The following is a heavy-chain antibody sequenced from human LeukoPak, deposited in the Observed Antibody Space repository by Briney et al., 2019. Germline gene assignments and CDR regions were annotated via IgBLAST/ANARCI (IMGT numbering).Heavy chain of an antibody. CDR1: GFTITSYA. Sequence: GGSLRLSCAASGFTITSYAMSWVRQGPGKGLEWVSASSIGGSTTYYADSVQGRFTISRDNSKNTLYLQVNSLGAEATAGEYFKKGRRTDAFDIWGQGTMVTVSS. CDR3: KKGRRTDAFDI. D-gene: IGHD1-1*01. CDR2: SSIGGSTT. J-gene: IGHJ3*02. V-gene: IGHV3-23*01.